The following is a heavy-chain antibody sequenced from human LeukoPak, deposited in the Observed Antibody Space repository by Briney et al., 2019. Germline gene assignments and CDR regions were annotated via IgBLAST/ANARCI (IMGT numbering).Heavy chain of an antibody. D-gene: IGHD4-17*01. V-gene: IGHV3-23*01. CDR2: ISGGNGAT. CDR3: GKNLRVSSHYGIDH. Sequence: GGSLRLSCAASGFTFSSYAMTWVRQAPGKGLEWVSGISGGNGATYYADSVKGRFTISTDNSKNTLYLQMNSLRPEDTAVYYCGKNLRVSSHYGIDHWGPGTLVTVSS. CDR1: GFTFSSYA. J-gene: IGHJ4*02.